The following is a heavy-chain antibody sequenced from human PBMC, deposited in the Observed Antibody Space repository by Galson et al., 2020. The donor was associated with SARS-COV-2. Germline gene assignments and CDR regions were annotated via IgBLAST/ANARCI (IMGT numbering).Heavy chain of an antibody. Sequence: SETLSLTCSVSGYSVSRAYYWAWIRQPPGKGLEWGGSLFHSGSTYYNPSLKSRVTISLDRPNNQSSLRLTSVTAADTAVYFCARGTGSYDSSGSPFDDWGRGTLVTVSS. CDR1: GYSVSRAYY. J-gene: IGHJ4*02. V-gene: IGHV4-38-2*01. D-gene: IGHD3-22*01. CDR3: ARGTGSYDSSGSPFDD. CDR2: LFHSGST.